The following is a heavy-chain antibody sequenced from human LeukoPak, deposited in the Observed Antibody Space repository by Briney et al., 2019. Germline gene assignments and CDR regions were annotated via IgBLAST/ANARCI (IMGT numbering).Heavy chain of an antibody. CDR3: ATDHSTYYYDSSGYSYHY. V-gene: IGHV1-24*01. J-gene: IGHJ4*02. CDR2: FDPEDGET. CDR1: GYTLTELS. D-gene: IGHD3-22*01. Sequence: ASVKVSCKVSGYTLTELSMHWVRQAPGKGLEWMGGFDPEDGETIYAQKFQGRVTMTEDTSTDTAYMELSSLRSEDTAVYYCATDHSTYYYDSSGYSYHYWGQGTLVTVSS.